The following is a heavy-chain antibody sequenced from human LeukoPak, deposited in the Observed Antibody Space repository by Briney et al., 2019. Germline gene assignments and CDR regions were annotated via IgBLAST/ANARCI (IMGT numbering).Heavy chain of an antibody. Sequence: GGSLRVSCAASGFTFSNYDMSWVRRAPGKGLEWVSLISGGGGSTYYADSVKGRFTISRDNSKTTLYLQMNSLRAEDAAVYYCAKAMPSAYYFDYWGQGTLVTVSS. CDR2: ISGGGGST. CDR3: AKAMPSAYYFDY. J-gene: IGHJ4*02. D-gene: IGHD2-2*01. V-gene: IGHV3-23*01. CDR1: GFTFSNYD.